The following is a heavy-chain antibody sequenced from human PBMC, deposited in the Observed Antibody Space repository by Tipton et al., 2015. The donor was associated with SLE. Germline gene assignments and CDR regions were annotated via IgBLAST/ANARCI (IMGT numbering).Heavy chain of an antibody. D-gene: IGHD2-8*01. CDR1: GGSISSYY. CDR3: AIEADCTNGVCRPPFDS. CDR2: TYYSGST. J-gene: IGHJ4*02. V-gene: IGHV4-59*01. Sequence: TLSLTCTVSGGSISSYYWSWIRQPPGKGLEWIGYTYYSGSTNYNPSLKSRVTISVDTSKNQFSLKLSSVTAADTAVYYCAIEADCTNGVCRPPFDSWGQGTLVTFSS.